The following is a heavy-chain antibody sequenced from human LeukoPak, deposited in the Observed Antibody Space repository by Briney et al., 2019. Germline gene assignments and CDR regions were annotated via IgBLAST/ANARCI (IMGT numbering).Heavy chain of an antibody. CDR2: IYTSGST. Sequence: PSETLSLTCTVSGGSISSGSYYWSWIRQPAGKGLEWIGRIYTSGSTNYNPSLKSRVTISVDTSKNQFSLKLSSVTAADTAVYYCARARLPRDYYYYMDVWGKGTTVTVSS. V-gene: IGHV4-61*02. D-gene: IGHD4-11*01. J-gene: IGHJ6*03. CDR3: ARARLPRDYYYYMDV. CDR1: GGSISSGSYY.